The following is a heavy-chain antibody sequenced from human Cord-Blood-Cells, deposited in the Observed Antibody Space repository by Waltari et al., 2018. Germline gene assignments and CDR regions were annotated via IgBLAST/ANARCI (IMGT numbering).Heavy chain of an antibody. D-gene: IGHD1-1*01. CDR1: GGSISSYY. CDR2: IYTRGST. V-gene: IGHV4-4*07. CDR3: ARGSGNWYAPFDI. J-gene: IGHJ3*02. Sequence: QVQLQESGPGLVKPSETLSLTCTVSGGSISSYYWSWIRHPAGKGLEWIGRIYTRGSTKYNPSLKSRGNMSVDTSKNQFSRKLSSVTAADTAVYYCARGSGNWYAPFDIWGQGTMVTVSS.